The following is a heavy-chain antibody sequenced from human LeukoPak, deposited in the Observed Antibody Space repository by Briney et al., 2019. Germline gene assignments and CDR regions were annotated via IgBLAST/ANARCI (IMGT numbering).Heavy chain of an antibody. V-gene: IGHV4-59*01. Sequence: SETLSLTCTVSGDSLTTYYWTWIRQPPGKGLEWIGYSHYSGSTNYNPSLKSRVTISVDTSKNQFSLKLSSVTAADTAVYYCARAEGYYGSGSPFDYWGQGTLVTVSS. CDR3: ARAEGYYGSGSPFDY. CDR2: SHYSGST. CDR1: GDSLTTYY. J-gene: IGHJ4*02. D-gene: IGHD3-10*01.